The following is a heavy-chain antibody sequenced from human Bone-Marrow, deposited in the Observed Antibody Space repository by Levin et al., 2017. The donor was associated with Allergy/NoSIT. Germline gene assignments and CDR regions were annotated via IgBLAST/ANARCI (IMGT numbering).Heavy chain of an antibody. CDR3: VRQHTSGWDNPEY. J-gene: IGHJ4*02. D-gene: IGHD6-19*01. V-gene: IGHV5-51*01. Sequence: GESLKISCKMSGYNFAAYWIGWVRQVPGKGLEWMGLILPGDSDSRYSPSFQGQVTISVDKSIRTAYLQWSSLKAADTGMYYCVRQHTSGWDNPEYWGQGTLVTVSS. CDR1: GYNFAAYW. CDR2: ILPGDSDS.